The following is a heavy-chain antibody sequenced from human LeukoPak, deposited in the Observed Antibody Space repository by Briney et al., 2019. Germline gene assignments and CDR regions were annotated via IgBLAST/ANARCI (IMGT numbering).Heavy chain of an antibody. J-gene: IGHJ4*02. V-gene: IGHV3-7*01. CDR3: ARWRGGQSEFDS. CDR1: GFTFSIYS. D-gene: IGHD3-16*01. Sequence: GGSLRLSCAASGFTFSIYSMSWVRQAPGKGLEWVAFIKKDASEIDYVDSLKGRVTISRDDAKNSLYLQMNSLRVDDTAVYYCARWRGGQSEFDSWGQGTLVTVSS. CDR2: IKKDASEI.